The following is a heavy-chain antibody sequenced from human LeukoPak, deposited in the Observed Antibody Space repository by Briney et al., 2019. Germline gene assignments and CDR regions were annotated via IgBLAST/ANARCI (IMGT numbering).Heavy chain of an antibody. V-gene: IGHV3-23*01. J-gene: IGHJ4*02. CDR1: GFTFSSFA. D-gene: IGHD3-22*01. CDR3: AKGSSYFDSSGYYYFDY. Sequence: GASLRLSCAASGFTFSSFALTWVRQAPGKGLEWVSVISGRGSSTFYADSVKGRFTISRDNSKNTLYLQMNSLRAEDTAVYYCAKGSSYFDSSGYYYFDYWGQGTLVAVSS. CDR2: ISGRGSST.